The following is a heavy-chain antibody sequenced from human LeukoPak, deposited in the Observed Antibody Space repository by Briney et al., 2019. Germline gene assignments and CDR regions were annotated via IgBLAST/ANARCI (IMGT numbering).Heavy chain of an antibody. CDR1: GASTRSYY. D-gene: IGHD3-22*01. Sequence: SQTLSPTCTVPGASTRSYYWSWIRQPAGQGREWIGRIDNSESTNYTPSRKSRVIMSLDTSNNQFSLKLNSVTAADTAIYYCARHFDSSGLDYWGQGTLATVSS. CDR3: ARHFDSSGLDY. V-gene: IGHV4-4*07. J-gene: IGHJ4*02. CDR2: IDNSEST.